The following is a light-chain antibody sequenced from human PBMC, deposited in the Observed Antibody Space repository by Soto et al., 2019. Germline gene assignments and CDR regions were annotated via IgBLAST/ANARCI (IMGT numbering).Light chain of an antibody. CDR1: QTISSW. J-gene: IGKJ1*01. CDR2: DAS. CDR3: QQYSTYSPT. Sequence: DIQMTQSPSTLSSSVGDRVTITCRASQTISSWLAWYQQKPGKAPKLLIYDASSLESGVPSRFSGSGSGTEFTLTISSLQPGDFATYYCQQYSTYSPTFGQGTKVEIK. V-gene: IGKV1-5*01.